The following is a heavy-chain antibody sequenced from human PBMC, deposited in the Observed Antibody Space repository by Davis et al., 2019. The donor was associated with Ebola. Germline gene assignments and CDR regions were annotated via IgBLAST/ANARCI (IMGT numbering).Heavy chain of an antibody. D-gene: IGHD6-19*01. J-gene: IGHJ4*02. CDR2: ISGSGGST. CDR1: GFTFSSYS. CDR3: ARAVAGTPDY. Sequence: PGGSLRLSCAASGFTFSSYSMNWVRQAPGKGLEWVSAISGSGGSTYYADSVKGRFTISRDNSKNTLYLQMNSLRAEDTAVYYCARAVAGTPDYWGQGTLVTVSS. V-gene: IGHV3-23*01.